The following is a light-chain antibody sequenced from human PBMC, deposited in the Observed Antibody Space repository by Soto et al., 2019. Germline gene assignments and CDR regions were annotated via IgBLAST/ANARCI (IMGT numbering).Light chain of an antibody. CDR2: GAF. J-gene: IGKJ5*01. Sequence: EIVLTQSPATLSLSPGERATLSCRASQSVSNNYLAWYQQKPGQAPRLLIYGAFSRATGIPDRFSGSGSGTDFTLTINRVAPEDFAVYYCQQYVSLPITFGQGTRLEIK. CDR1: QSVSNNY. CDR3: QQYVSLPIT. V-gene: IGKV3-20*01.